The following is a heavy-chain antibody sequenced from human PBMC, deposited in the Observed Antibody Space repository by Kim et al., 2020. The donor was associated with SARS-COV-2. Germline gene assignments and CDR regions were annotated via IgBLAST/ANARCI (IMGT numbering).Heavy chain of an antibody. Sequence: KFQGRVTLTADQSTSTAYMELSSLRSEDTAVYYCARSIGYDSYYYYGMDVWGQGTTVTVSS. CDR3: ARSIGYDSYYYYGMDV. V-gene: IGHV1-69*01. D-gene: IGHD5-12*01. J-gene: IGHJ6*02.